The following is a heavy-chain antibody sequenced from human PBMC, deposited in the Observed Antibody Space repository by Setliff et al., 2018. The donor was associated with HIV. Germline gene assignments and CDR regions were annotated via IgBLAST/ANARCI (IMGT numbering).Heavy chain of an antibody. Sequence: PSETLSLTCSVSGGSISSGSHYWGWIRQAPGKGLEWIGNIYYSGTTFYNPSLKSRVSISVDTSRNEFSLKLTSVTAADTAVYYCARLFSGSPGDYWGQGTLVTVSS. J-gene: IGHJ4*02. CDR2: IYYSGTT. CDR1: GGSISSGSHY. D-gene: IGHD3-10*01. V-gene: IGHV4-39*01. CDR3: ARLFSGSPGDY.